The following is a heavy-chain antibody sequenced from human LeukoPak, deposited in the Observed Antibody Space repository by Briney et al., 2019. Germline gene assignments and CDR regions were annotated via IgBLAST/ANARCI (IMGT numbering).Heavy chain of an antibody. CDR3: ARNVLRYFDWLNGMDV. V-gene: IGHV3-30-3*01. CDR2: ISYDGSNK. Sequence: GGSLRLSCAASGFTFSSYAMHWVRQAPGKGLEWVAVISYDGSNKYYADSVKGRFTISRDNSKNTLYLQMNSLRAEDTAVYYCARNVLRYFDWLNGMDVWGQGTTVTVSS. D-gene: IGHD3-9*01. CDR1: GFTFSSYA. J-gene: IGHJ6*02.